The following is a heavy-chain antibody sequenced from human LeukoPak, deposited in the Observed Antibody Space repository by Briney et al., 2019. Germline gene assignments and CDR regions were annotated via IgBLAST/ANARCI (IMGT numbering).Heavy chain of an antibody. D-gene: IGHD2-15*01. Sequence: GASVKVSCKASGYTFTSYGISWVRQAPGQGLEWMGWISAYNGNTNYAQKLQGRVTMTTDTSTSTAYTELRSLRSDDTAVYYCARDEDIVVVVAATGGAFDIWGQGTMVTVSS. V-gene: IGHV1-18*01. CDR1: GYTFTSYG. CDR2: ISAYNGNT. CDR3: ARDEDIVVVVAATGGAFDI. J-gene: IGHJ3*02.